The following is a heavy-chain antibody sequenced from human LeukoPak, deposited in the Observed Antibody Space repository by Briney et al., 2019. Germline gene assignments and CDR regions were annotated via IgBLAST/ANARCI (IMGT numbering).Heavy chain of an antibody. CDR2: TSSSDAGT. V-gene: IGHV3-23*01. J-gene: IGHJ4*02. Sequence: GGSLRLSCAASGFALSSYAMSWVRQAPGKGLEWVSATSSSDAGTYHAESVRGRFTISRDNSKNTLYLQMNSLRAEDTAVYYCSKGRTVTGTLALDYWGQGTLVTVSS. CDR1: GFALSSYA. CDR3: SKGRTVTGTLALDY. D-gene: IGHD6-19*01.